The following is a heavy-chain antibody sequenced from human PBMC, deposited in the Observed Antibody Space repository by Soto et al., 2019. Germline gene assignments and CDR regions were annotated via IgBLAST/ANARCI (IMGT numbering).Heavy chain of an antibody. CDR3: AHSRSGRVYFDY. D-gene: IGHD3-10*01. J-gene: IGHJ4*02. Sequence: QITLKESGPTLVKPTQTLTLTCTFSGISLSTREVGVGWIRQPPGKALEWLALVYWDDDKRYSPSLKSRLTITKDTSKKQVVLTMTNMDPVDTATYYCAHSRSGRVYFDYWGQGTLVTVSS. V-gene: IGHV2-5*02. CDR2: VYWDDDK. CDR1: GISLSTREVG.